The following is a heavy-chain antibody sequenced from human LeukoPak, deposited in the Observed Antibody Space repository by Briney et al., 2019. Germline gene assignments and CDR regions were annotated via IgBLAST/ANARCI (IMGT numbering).Heavy chain of an antibody. Sequence: GGTLRLSCAASGFTFSSYGMSWVRQAPGKGLEWVSAISGSGGSTYYADSVKGRFTISRDNSKNTLYLEVISLTAEDTAVYYCAKDDAWLRFGEWSQGTLVTVSS. CDR1: GFTFSSYG. D-gene: IGHD3-10*01. J-gene: IGHJ4*02. V-gene: IGHV3-23*01. CDR2: ISGSGGST. CDR3: AKDDAWLRFGE.